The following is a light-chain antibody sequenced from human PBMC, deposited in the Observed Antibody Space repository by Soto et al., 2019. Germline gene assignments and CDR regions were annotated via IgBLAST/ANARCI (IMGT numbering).Light chain of an antibody. CDR2: EAS. Sequence: EIVLTQSPATLSLSPGERATLSCRASQSVSTYLDWYQQKAGQAPRLVIYEASKRAAGIPVRFSGSGSGTDFTLTITGLEPEDFAVYYCQQFHISRTFGQGTKVDIK. CDR1: QSVSTY. J-gene: IGKJ1*01. CDR3: QQFHISRT. V-gene: IGKV3-11*01.